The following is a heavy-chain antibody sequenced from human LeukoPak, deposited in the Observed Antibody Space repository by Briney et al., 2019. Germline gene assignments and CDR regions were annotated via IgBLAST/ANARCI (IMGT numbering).Heavy chain of an antibody. CDR2: ISYDGSNK. J-gene: IGHJ4*02. V-gene: IGHV3-30*18. CDR1: GFTFSSYG. Sequence: LSGGSLRLSYAASGFTFSSYGMHWVRQAPGKGLEWVAVISYDGSNKYYADSVKGRFTISRDNSKNTLYLQMNSLRAEDTAVYYCAKVGLTVTTILDYFDYWGQGTLVTVSS. D-gene: IGHD4-11*01. CDR3: AKVGLTVTTILDYFDY.